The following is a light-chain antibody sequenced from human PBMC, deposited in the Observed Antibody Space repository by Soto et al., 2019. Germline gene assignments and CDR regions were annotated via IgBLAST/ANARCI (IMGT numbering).Light chain of an antibody. Sequence: EIVMTQSPATLSVSPGEGATLSCRASQGIGSTLAWYQQKPGQTPRLLIYDTSIRATGVPARFRGSASGTEFTLTITSLQSEDFAVYYSQWSGGSVSFGGGTKVE. V-gene: IGKV3-15*01. CDR3: QWSGGSVS. CDR1: QGIGST. J-gene: IGKJ4*01. CDR2: DTS.